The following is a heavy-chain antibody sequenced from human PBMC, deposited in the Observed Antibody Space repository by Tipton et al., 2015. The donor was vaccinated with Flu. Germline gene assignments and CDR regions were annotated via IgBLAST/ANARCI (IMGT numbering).Heavy chain of an antibody. V-gene: IGHV4-4*02. CDR3: ARGYFESSGYYPVTFDI. CDR2: IHHSGTT. CDR1: GDSISNTKW. D-gene: IGHD3-22*01. Sequence: TLSLTCAVSGDSISNTKWWNWVRQPPGKGLEWIGEIHHSGTTNYIASLKSRVTISVDKSKNHFSLKLTPVTAADTAVYYCARGYFESSGYYPVTFDIWGQGTMVTVSS. J-gene: IGHJ3*02.